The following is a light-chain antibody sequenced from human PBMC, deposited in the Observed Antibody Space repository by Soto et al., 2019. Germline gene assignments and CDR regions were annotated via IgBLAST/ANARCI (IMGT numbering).Light chain of an antibody. CDR2: EVS. Sequence: QSALTQSPSLSGSPGQTVTISCTGTSSDVGGSNRVSWYQQPPGTAPKLVIYEVSNRPSGVPERFSGSKSGNTASLTISGLQAEDESDYYRSSYTSSNTYVFGTGTKVTVL. CDR3: SSYTSSNTYV. V-gene: IGLV2-18*02. CDR1: SSDVGGSNR. J-gene: IGLJ1*01.